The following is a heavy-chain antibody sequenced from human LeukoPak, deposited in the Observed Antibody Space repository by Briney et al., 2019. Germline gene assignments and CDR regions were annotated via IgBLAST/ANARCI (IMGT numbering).Heavy chain of an antibody. V-gene: IGHV4-30-4*01. CDR3: AKTYYDGSGYHFDY. Sequence: SETLSLTCTVSGGSISSGDYHWSWIRQPPGKGLEWIGYIYHSGSTYYNPSLKSRVTISVDTSKNQFSLKLTSVTAADTAVYYCAKTYYDGSGYHFDYWGQGTLVTVSS. J-gene: IGHJ4*02. D-gene: IGHD3-22*01. CDR1: GGSISSGDYH. CDR2: IYHSGST.